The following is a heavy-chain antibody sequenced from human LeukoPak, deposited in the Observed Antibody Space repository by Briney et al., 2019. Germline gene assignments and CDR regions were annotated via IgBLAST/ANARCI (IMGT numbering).Heavy chain of an antibody. CDR3: ARVPFTIFGVGVNYMDV. Sequence: SVKVSCKASGGTFSSYAISWVRQAPGQGLEWMGGIIPIFGTANYAQKFRGRVTITTDESTSTAYMELSSLRSEDTAVYYCARVPFTIFGVGVNYMDVWGKGTTVTVSS. CDR1: GGTFSSYA. D-gene: IGHD3-3*01. V-gene: IGHV1-69*05. CDR2: IIPIFGTA. J-gene: IGHJ6*03.